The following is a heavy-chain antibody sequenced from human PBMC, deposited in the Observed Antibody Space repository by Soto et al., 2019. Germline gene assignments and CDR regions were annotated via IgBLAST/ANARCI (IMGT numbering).Heavy chain of an antibody. CDR3: AKAGIAARPRPYYGMDV. D-gene: IGHD6-6*01. Sequence: PGGSLRLSCAASGFTFSSYAMSWVRQAPGKGLEWVSAISGSGGSTYYADSVKGRFTISRGNSKNTLYLQMNSLRAEDTAVYYCAKAGIAARPRPYYGMDVWGQGTTVTVSS. V-gene: IGHV3-23*01. CDR2: ISGSGGST. J-gene: IGHJ6*02. CDR1: GFTFSSYA.